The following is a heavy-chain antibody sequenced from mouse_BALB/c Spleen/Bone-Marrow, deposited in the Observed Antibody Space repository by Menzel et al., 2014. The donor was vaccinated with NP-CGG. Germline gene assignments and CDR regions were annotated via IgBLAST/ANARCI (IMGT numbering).Heavy chain of an antibody. CDR3: ARQGGSGFYAMDY. CDR2: IYPGNVNT. D-gene: IGHD3-1*01. Sequence: QVQLQQSGPELVKPGASVMISCKASGYTFTSYYIHWVKQRPGQGLEWIGWIYPGNVNTKYNEKFKGKATLTADESSSTAYMQLSSLTSEDSAVYFCARQGGSGFYAMDYWGQGTSVTVSS. CDR1: GYTFTSYY. V-gene: IGHV1S56*01. J-gene: IGHJ4*01.